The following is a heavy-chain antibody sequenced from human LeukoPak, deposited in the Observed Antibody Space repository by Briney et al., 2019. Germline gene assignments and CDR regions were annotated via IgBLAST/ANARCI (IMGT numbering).Heavy chain of an antibody. D-gene: IGHD2-2*01. Sequence: ASVKVSCKTSGYTFFTYGITWVRRAPGQGLEWMGWIAAHSGKTKYAQKFQGRVTMTTDTSTSTAYMELRSLRSDDTAMYYCAREGAGILVAPAATYLDYWGQGTLLTVSS. J-gene: IGHJ4*02. CDR1: GYTFFTYG. V-gene: IGHV1-18*01. CDR2: IAAHSGKT. CDR3: AREGAGILVAPAATYLDY.